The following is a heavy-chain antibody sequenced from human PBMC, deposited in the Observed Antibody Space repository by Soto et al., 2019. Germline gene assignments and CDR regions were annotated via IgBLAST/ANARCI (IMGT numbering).Heavy chain of an antibody. J-gene: IGHJ3*02. CDR2: ISAYNGNT. V-gene: IGHV1-18*01. CDR3: ARERTIDYGNNTAFDI. Sequence: ASVKVSCKASGYTFTSYGISWVRQAPGQGLEWMGWISAYNGNTNYAQKLQGRCTMTTDTSTSRAYMELRSLRSDDTAVYYCARERTIDYGNNTAFDIWGQGTMVTVSS. CDR1: GYTFTSYG. D-gene: IGHD4-17*01.